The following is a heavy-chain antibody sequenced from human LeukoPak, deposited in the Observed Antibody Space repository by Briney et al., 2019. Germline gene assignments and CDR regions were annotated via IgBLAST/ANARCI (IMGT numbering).Heavy chain of an antibody. CDR3: ARGYRQTLDY. V-gene: IGHV6-1*01. J-gene: IGHJ4*02. Sequence: SQTLSLTCAISGDSVSSNSVAWNWIRQSPSRGLEWLGRTYYRSKWYNDYAVSVKGRMTINPDTSKNQFSLQLNSVTPEDTAVYYGARGYRQTLDYWGQGTLVTVSS. D-gene: IGHD1-14*01. CDR2: TYYRSKWYN. CDR1: GDSVSSNSVA.